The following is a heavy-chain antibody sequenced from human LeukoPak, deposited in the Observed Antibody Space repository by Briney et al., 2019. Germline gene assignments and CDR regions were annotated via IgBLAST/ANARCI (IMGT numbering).Heavy chain of an antibody. Sequence: SETLSLTCTVSGGSISSSSYFWVWIRQPPGKGLEWIGTLYFGGSTYYNPSLKSRVTISVDTSKNQFSLKLSSVTAADTAVYFCARRYYYIDYWGQGNLVTVSS. D-gene: IGHD5-18*01. CDR3: ARRYYYIDY. V-gene: IGHV4-39*01. CDR2: LYFGGST. J-gene: IGHJ4*02. CDR1: GGSISSSSYF.